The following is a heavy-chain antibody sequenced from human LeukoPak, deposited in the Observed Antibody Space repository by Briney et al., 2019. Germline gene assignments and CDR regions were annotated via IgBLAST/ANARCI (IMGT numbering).Heavy chain of an antibody. D-gene: IGHD7-27*01. V-gene: IGHV3-21*01. Sequence: GGALRLSCTASGFPFSSYSMKWVRQAPGKGLEWVSYISSSSSNIFYADSFKGRFTISRDNAQNSLYLQMNSLRVEDTAVYYCARDPPGAHFDYWGQGTLVTVSS. J-gene: IGHJ4*02. CDR2: ISSSSSNI. CDR1: GFPFSSYS. CDR3: ARDPPGAHFDY.